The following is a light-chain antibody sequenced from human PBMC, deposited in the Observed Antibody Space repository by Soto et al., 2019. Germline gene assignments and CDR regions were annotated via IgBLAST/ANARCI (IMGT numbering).Light chain of an antibody. V-gene: IGKV1-33*01. CDR1: QDIKNY. CDR2: DAF. Sequence: DIQMTQSPSSLSAFVGDSITITCQASQDIKNYLNWYQHKPGKAPKLLIYDAFKSDTGVPSRFSGSGSGTDFTFTISSLQPEDIATYFCQQYDSRPPTFGGGTRVDI. CDR3: QQYDSRPPT. J-gene: IGKJ4*01.